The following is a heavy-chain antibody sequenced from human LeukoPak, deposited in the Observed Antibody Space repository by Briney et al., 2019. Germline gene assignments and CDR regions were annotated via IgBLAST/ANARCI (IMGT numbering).Heavy chain of an antibody. J-gene: IGHJ4*02. CDR1: GGSISSYY. D-gene: IGHD1-26*01. CDR3: ARGRSYTGGFDY. Sequence: SETLSLTCTVSGGSISSYYWIWIRQPPGKGLDWIGFIYYTGSTNYNPSLKSRVTISADTSKNQFSLKLSSVTAADTAVYYCARGRSYTGGFDYWGQGTLVTVSS. V-gene: IGHV4-59*01. CDR2: IYYTGST.